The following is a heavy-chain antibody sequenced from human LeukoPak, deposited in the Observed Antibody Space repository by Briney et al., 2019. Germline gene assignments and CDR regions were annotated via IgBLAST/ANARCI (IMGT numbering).Heavy chain of an antibody. Sequence: SETLSLTCAVSGGSISSENWWSWVRQPPGKGLEWIGEIHRSGSTNYNPSLKSRVTISVDTSKNQFSLKLSSVTAADTAVYYCARGGSSGYYSFYYGMDVWGQGTTVTVSS. CDR3: ARGGSSGYYSFYYGMDV. CDR1: GGSISSENW. V-gene: IGHV4-4*02. CDR2: IHRSGST. D-gene: IGHD3-22*01. J-gene: IGHJ6*02.